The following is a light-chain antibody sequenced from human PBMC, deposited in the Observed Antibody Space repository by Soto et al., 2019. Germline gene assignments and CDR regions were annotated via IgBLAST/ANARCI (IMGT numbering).Light chain of an antibody. CDR3: QQLNTFPVT. J-gene: IGKJ5*01. Sequence: IQLTQSPSFLSASVGDRVTISCRASQGISSYLAWYQQTPGKAPKLLIYASSILQSGVPSRFSGSGSGTEFTLTISSLQPEDFATYYCQQLNTFPVTFGQGTRLEIK. V-gene: IGKV1-9*01. CDR1: QGISSY. CDR2: ASS.